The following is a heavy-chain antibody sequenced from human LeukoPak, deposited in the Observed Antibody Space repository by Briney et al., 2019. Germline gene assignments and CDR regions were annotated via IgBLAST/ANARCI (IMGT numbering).Heavy chain of an antibody. CDR2: IKQDGSEK. D-gene: IGHD2-2*02. Sequence: GGSLRLSCAASEFTFSSYWMSWVRQAPGKGLEWVANIKQDGSEKYYVDSVKGRFTISRDNAKNSLYLQMNSLRAEDTAVYYCARIRYPDAFDIWGQGTMVTVSS. CDR1: EFTFSSYW. J-gene: IGHJ3*02. V-gene: IGHV3-7*01. CDR3: ARIRYPDAFDI.